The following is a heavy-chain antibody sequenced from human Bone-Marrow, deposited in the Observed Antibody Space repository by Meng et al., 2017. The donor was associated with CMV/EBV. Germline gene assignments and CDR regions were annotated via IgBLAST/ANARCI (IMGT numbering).Heavy chain of an antibody. V-gene: IGHV3-20*04. J-gene: IGHJ6*02. CDR1: GFTFDDYG. Sequence: GESLKISCAASGFTFDDYGMSWVRQAPGKGLEWVSGINWNGGSTGYADSVKGRFTISRDNAKNSLYLQMNSLRAEDTAVYYCARGWDYGDYFGDYYGMDVWGQGTTVTVSS. CDR2: INWNGGST. CDR3: ARGWDYGDYFGDYYGMDV. D-gene: IGHD4-17*01.